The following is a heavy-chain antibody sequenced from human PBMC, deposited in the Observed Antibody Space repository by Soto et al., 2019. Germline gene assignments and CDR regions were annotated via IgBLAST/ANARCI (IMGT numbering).Heavy chain of an antibody. V-gene: IGHV4-34*10. Sequence: SETLSLTCAVYGGSFRGYFWSWIRQPPGKGLEWIGEINHSGITSYSPSLGSRVTTSVDPPKNQFSLRLRSVTAADTAIYYCARRFCSDSYCSYFDYWGRGTLVTVSS. D-gene: IGHD2-15*01. CDR1: GGSFRGYF. CDR2: INHSGIT. CDR3: ARRFCSDSYCSYFDY. J-gene: IGHJ4*02.